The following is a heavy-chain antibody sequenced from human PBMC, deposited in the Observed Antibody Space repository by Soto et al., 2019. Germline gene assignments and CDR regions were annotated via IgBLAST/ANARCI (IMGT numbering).Heavy chain of an antibody. D-gene: IGHD2-8*01. CDR3: AKIEMGWFAH. J-gene: IGHJ5*02. CDR2: ISGSGGHT. Sequence: GGSLRLSCTGSGFSFCSYAMGWVRQAPGKGLEWVSTISGSGGHTYYADSVKGRFVVSRDNDKNTVYLHMSSLTGEDTAVYFCAKIEMGWFAHWGQGTQVTVSS. V-gene: IGHV3-23*01. CDR1: GFSFCSYA.